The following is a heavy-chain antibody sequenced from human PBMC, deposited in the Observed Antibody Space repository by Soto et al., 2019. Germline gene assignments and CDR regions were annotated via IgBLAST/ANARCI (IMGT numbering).Heavy chain of an antibody. D-gene: IGHD6-6*01. V-gene: IGHV1-69*13. Sequence: SVKVSCKASGGTFSSYAISWVRQAPGQGLEWMGGIIPIFGTANYAQKFQGRVTITADESTSTAYMELSSLRSEDTAVYYCARDRGIAARRSYAFDIWGQGTMVTV. CDR1: GGTFSSYA. J-gene: IGHJ3*02. CDR3: ARDRGIAARRSYAFDI. CDR2: IIPIFGTA.